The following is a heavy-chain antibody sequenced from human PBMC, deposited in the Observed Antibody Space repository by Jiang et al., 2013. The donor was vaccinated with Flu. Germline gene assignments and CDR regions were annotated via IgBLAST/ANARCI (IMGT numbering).Heavy chain of an antibody. Sequence: SGFTFSSYSMNWVRQAPGKGLEWVSYISSSSSTIYYADSVKGRFTISRDNAKNSLYLQMNSLRAEDTAVYYCARWGGSSSWYDNYYGMDVWGQGTTVTVSS. D-gene: IGHD6-13*01. CDR3: ARWGGSSSWYDNYYGMDV. V-gene: IGHV3-48*01. CDR2: ISSSSSTI. CDR1: GFTFSSYS. J-gene: IGHJ6*02.